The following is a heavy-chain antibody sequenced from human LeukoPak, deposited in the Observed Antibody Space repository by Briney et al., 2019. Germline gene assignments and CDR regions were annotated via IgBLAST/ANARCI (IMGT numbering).Heavy chain of an antibody. J-gene: IGHJ6*04. CDR1: GSTFSTYS. D-gene: IGHD3-10*02. CDR2: ISSSGSTI. CDR3: AELGITMIGGV. V-gene: IGHV3-48*04. Sequence: GGSLRLSCAASGSTFSTYSMNWVRQAPGKGLEWVSYISSSGSTIYYADSVKGRFTISRDNAKNSLYLQMNSLRAEDTAVYYCAELGITMIGGVWGKGTTVTISS.